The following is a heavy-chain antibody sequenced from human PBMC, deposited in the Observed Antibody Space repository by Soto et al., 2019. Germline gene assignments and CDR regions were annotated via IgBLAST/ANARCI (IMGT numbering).Heavy chain of an antibody. V-gene: IGHV4-59*05. CDR3: ARRKHDYGMDV. CDR1: GGSISSYY. J-gene: IGHJ6*02. CDR2: IYYSGST. Sequence: PSETLSLTCTVSGGSISSYYWSWIRQPPGKGLEWIGSIYYSGSTYYNPSLKSRVTISVDTSKNQFSLKLSSVTAADTAVYYCARRKHDYGMDVWGQGTTVTVSS.